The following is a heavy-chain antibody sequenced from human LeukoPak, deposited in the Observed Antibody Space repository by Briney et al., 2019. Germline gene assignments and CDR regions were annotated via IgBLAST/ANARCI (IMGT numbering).Heavy chain of an antibody. CDR2: IYYSGST. CDR1: GGSISSSSYY. V-gene: IGHV4-39*07. Sequence: SETLSLTCTVSGGSISSSSYYWGWIRQPPGKGLEWIGSIYYSGSTYYNPSLSSRVTISDDTSKNQFFLKLGSVTAADTAVYYCARDRSSGYYDSSGSFDYWGQGTLVTVSS. D-gene: IGHD3-22*01. CDR3: ARDRSSGYYDSSGSFDY. J-gene: IGHJ4*02.